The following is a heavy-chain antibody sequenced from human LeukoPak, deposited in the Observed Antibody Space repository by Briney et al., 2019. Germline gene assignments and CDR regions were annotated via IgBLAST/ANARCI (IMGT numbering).Heavy chain of an antibody. J-gene: IGHJ4*02. CDR3: ARVNINNWHSCDY. D-gene: IGHD1-1*01. Sequence: PSETLSLTCAVSGGSISSNNWWGWVRQPPGKGLEWLGEIYHSGSPNYNPSLKSRVTLSVDKSRNHFSLNLSSVTAADTAVYYCARVNINNWHSCDYWGQGTLVTVSS. V-gene: IGHV4-4*02. CDR1: GGSISSNNW. CDR2: IYHSGSP.